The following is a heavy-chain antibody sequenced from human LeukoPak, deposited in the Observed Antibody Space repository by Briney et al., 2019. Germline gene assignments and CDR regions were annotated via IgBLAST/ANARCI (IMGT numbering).Heavy chain of an antibody. J-gene: IGHJ5*02. CDR3: ARDRCSGGSCYLSGRFDP. CDR2: INPSGGST. D-gene: IGHD2-15*01. Sequence: ASVKVSCKASGYTFTSYYMHWVRQASGQGLEWMGIINPSGGSTSYAQKFQGRVTMTRDTSTSTVYMELSSLRSEDTAVYYCARDRCSGGSCYLSGRFDPWGQGTLVTVSS. CDR1: GYTFTSYY. V-gene: IGHV1-46*01.